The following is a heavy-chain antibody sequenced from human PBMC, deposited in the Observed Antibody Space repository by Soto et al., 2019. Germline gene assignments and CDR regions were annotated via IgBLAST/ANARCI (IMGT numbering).Heavy chain of an antibody. J-gene: IGHJ6*02. Sequence: QVQLVESGGGVVQPGRSLRLSCAASGFTFSSYGMHWVRQAPGKGLEWVAVISYDGSNRYYADSVKDRFTISRDNSKNTLYLQMNSLRAEDTAVYYCAKEYSSGWLTYYYYGMDVWVQGTTVTFSS. D-gene: IGHD6-19*01. CDR1: GFTFSSYG. V-gene: IGHV3-30*18. CDR2: ISYDGSNR. CDR3: AKEYSSGWLTYYYYGMDV.